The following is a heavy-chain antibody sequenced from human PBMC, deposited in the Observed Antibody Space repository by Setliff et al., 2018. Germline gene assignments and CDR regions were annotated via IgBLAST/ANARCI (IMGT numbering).Heavy chain of an antibody. Sequence: SEPLSLTCTVSGDSISSGSYYWSWIRQPAGKGLEWIGQIHTSGSTNYSPSLKSRVTISIDTSKNQFSLKPNSVTATDTALYYCARRTFGSGRFDPWGQGTLVTVSS. CDR3: ARRTFGSGRFDP. CDR1: GDSISSGSYY. CDR2: IHTSGST. J-gene: IGHJ5*02. D-gene: IGHD3-16*01. V-gene: IGHV4-61*09.